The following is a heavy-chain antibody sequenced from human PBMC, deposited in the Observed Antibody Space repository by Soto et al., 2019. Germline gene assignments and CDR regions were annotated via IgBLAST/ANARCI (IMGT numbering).Heavy chain of an antibody. J-gene: IGHJ4*02. CDR1: GGSISSGGYY. V-gene: IGHV4-31*03. CDR2: IYYSGST. D-gene: IGHD3-10*01. Sequence: LSLTCTVSGGSISSGGYYWSWIRQHPGKGLEWIGYIYYSGSTYYNPSLKSRVTISVDTSKNQFSLKLSSVTAADTAVYYCARAGLDSGSYYKLDYWGQGTLVTVSS. CDR3: ARAGLDSGSYYKLDY.